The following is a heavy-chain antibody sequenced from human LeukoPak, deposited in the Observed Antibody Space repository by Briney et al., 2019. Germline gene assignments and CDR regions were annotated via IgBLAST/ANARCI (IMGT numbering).Heavy chain of an antibody. Sequence: PSGTLSLTCAVSGGSITRTTWWTWVRQPPGKGLEWIGEVYHNARTNYNPSLQSRITISVDKSKNQFSLNLTSVTAADTAIYYCARDWDGRDSDRSGYYPRWFDPWGQGALVTVSS. D-gene: IGHD3-22*01. CDR1: GGSITRTTW. CDR2: VYHNART. CDR3: ARDWDGRDSDRSGYYPRWFDP. V-gene: IGHV4-4*02. J-gene: IGHJ5*02.